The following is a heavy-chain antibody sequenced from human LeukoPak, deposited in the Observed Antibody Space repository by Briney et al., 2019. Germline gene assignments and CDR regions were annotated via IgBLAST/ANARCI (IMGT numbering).Heavy chain of an antibody. CDR1: GFTFRSYN. CDR3: ARGPLF. CDR2: ITYGGDIR. Sequence: GGSLRLSCAASGFTFRSYNMHWVRQAPGKGLEWISYITYGGDIRHCAGSVEGRFIVSRDNATNSLYLQMNSLRAEDTAIYYCARGPLFWGQGTPVTVSS. J-gene: IGHJ4*02. V-gene: IGHV3-48*01.